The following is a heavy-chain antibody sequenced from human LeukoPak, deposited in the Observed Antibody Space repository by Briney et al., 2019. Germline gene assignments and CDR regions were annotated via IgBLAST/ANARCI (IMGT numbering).Heavy chain of an antibody. D-gene: IGHD2-21*02. CDR3: ARRSVVTANNFDTFDI. CDR1: GGSTSSYY. V-gene: IGHV4-59*01. CDR2: IYYSGST. Sequence: SETLSLTCTVSGGSTSSYYWSWIRQPPGKGLEWIGYIYYSGSTYYNPSLKSRVIISADTSKNQFSLRVTSVTAADTAMYYCARRSVVTANNFDTFDIWSQGTMVTVSS. J-gene: IGHJ3*02.